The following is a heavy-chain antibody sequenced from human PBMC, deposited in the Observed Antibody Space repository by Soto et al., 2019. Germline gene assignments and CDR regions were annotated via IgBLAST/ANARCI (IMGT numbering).Heavy chain of an antibody. D-gene: IGHD1-26*01. CDR3: ARDVVIVGARTYYYYYGMDV. Sequence: XSVKVSCNASVYTFSCYYMHWVRQAPGQGLEWMGWINPNSGGTNYAQKFQGWVTMTRDTSISTAYMELSRLRSDDTAVYYCARDVVIVGARTYYYYYGMDVSGQGTTVTVSS. V-gene: IGHV1-2*04. CDR1: VYTFSCYY. CDR2: INPNSGGT. J-gene: IGHJ6*02.